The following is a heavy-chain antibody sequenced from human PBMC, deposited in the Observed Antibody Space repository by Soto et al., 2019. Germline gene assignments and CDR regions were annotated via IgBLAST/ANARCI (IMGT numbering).Heavy chain of an antibody. V-gene: IGHV3-48*01. D-gene: IGHD6-19*01. CDR3: ASFRQSAIYAFDT. Sequence: GGSLRLSCAASGFTFSSYSMNWVRQAPGKGLEWVSYISSSSSTIYYADSVKGRFTISRDNAKNSLYLQMNSLRAEDTAVYYCASFRQSAIYAFDTWGQATMVTVSS. CDR1: GFTFSSYS. J-gene: IGHJ3*02. CDR2: ISSSSSTI.